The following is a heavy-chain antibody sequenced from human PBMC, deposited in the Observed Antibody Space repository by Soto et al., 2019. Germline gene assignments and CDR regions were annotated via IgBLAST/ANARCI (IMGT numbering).Heavy chain of an antibody. J-gene: IGHJ6*02. CDR1: VFTFGYYA. CDR3: ARGLTRFFASNYYYYGMDV. D-gene: IGHD3-3*01. V-gene: IGHV3-49*04. Sequence: GGSLRLSCTTSVFTFGYYAMNWVLQAPGKGLEWVGFIRSKAFGGTTDYAASVKGKFTISRDDSNSIAYLQMNSLKTEDTAVYFCARGLTRFFASNYYYYGMDVWGQGTTVTVSS. CDR2: IRSKAFGGTT.